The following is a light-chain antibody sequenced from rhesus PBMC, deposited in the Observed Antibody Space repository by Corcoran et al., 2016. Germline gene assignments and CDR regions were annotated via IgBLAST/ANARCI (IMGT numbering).Light chain of an antibody. CDR3: QQYNSAPYS. CDR2: FAS. V-gene: IGKV1-37*01. J-gene: IGKJ2*01. CDR1: QAISSH. Sequence: DIQMTQSPSSLSASVGDRVTITCRASQAISSHLAWYQHKPGEAPKPLVYFASILESGVPSRFSGSRSGTEFTLTISSLQPEDFATDFCQQYNSAPYSFGQGTKVEIK.